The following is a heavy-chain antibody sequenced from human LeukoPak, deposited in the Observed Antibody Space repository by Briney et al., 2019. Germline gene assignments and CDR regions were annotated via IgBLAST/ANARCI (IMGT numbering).Heavy chain of an antibody. D-gene: IGHD6-19*01. J-gene: IGHJ4*02. CDR2: ISWNSGSI. V-gene: IGHV3-9*01. Sequence: GGSLRLSCAASGFTFDDYAMHWVRQAPGKGLEWVSGISWNSGSIGYADSVKGRFTISRDNAKNSLYLQMNSLRAEDTAVYYCAREEGSGWYFDYWGQGTLVTVSS. CDR1: GFTFDDYA. CDR3: AREEGSGWYFDY.